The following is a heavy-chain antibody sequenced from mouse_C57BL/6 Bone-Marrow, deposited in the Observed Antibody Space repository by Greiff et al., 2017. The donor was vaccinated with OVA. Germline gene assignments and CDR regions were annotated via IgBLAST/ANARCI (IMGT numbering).Heavy chain of an antibody. CDR3: ARNYYGSSFFAY. D-gene: IGHD1-1*01. CDR2: IYPGSGST. J-gene: IGHJ3*01. V-gene: IGHV1-55*01. CDR1: GYTFTSYW. Sequence: QVQLQQPGAELVKPGASVKMSCKASGYTFTSYWITWVKQRPGQGLEWIGDIYPGSGSTNYNEKFKSKATLTVDTSSSTAYMQLSSLTSEDSAVYYCARNYYGSSFFAYWGQGTLVTVSA.